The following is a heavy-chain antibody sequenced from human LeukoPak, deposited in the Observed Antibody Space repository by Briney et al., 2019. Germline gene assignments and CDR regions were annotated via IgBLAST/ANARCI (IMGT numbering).Heavy chain of an antibody. CDR2: IIPIFGTA. CDR1: GGTFSSYA. D-gene: IGHD1-26*01. Sequence: SVKVSCKASGGTFSSYAISWVRQAPGQGLEWTGGIIPIFGTANYAQKFQGRVTITRDTSASTAYMEVSSLRSEDTAVYYCARGGVGASSYYYYGMDVWGQGTTVTVSS. CDR3: ARGGVGASSYYYYGMDV. J-gene: IGHJ6*02. V-gene: IGHV1-69*05.